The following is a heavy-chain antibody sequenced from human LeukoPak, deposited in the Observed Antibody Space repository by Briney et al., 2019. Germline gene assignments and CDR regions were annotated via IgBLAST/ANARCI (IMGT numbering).Heavy chain of an antibody. CDR1: GFTFSSYA. Sequence: GGSLRLSCAASGFTFSSYAMSWVRQAPGKGLEWVANIKQDGSEKYYVDSVKGRFTISRDNSKSSLSLQMDSLRADDTAVYYCVAWIGDFFSQWGQGTLVTVSS. D-gene: IGHD3-10*01. J-gene: IGHJ4*02. CDR2: IKQDGSEK. V-gene: IGHV3-7*01. CDR3: VAWIGDFFSQ.